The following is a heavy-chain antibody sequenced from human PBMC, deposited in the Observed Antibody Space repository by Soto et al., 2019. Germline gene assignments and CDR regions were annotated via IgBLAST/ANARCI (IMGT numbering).Heavy chain of an antibody. J-gene: IGHJ6*03. CDR1: GYTFNGYY. CDR2: INPNSGGT. D-gene: IGHD3-10*01. Sequence: QVQLVQSGAEVKKPGASVKVSCKASGYTFNGYYMHWVRQAPGQGLEWMGWINPNSGGTNYAQKFQGGVTMTRDPSIRTANMELSRLRSDDTAVYYCARGENYYGAGSYYGQYEVGAPMDVWGKGTTVTVAS. CDR3: ARGENYYGAGSYYGQYEVGAPMDV. V-gene: IGHV1-2*02.